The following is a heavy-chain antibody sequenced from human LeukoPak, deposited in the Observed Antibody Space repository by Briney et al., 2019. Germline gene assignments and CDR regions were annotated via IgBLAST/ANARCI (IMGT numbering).Heavy chain of an antibody. D-gene: IGHD7-27*01. J-gene: IGHJ4*02. Sequence: ASVKVSCKASGYTFTSYGISWVRQAPGQGLEWMGLISAYNGNTNYAQKLQGRVTMTTDKSTSTAYMELRSLRSDDTAVYYCARDRTAENTILPCYFDYWGQGTLVTVSS. CDR3: ARDRTAENTILPCYFDY. V-gene: IGHV1-18*01. CDR2: ISAYNGNT. CDR1: GYTFTSYG.